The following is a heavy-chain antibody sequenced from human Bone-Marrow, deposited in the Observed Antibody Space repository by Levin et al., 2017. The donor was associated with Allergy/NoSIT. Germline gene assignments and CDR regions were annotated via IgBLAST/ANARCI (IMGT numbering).Heavy chain of an antibody. CDR3: ARGRGSSWYSYFDL. CDR1: GYTFMSYW. Sequence: PGGSLRLSCKGSGYTFMSYWIGWVRQKPGKGLEWIGIIFPGDSDTRYSPSFQGQVTISADKSTKSAYLQWRSLKASDTATYYCARGRGSSWYSYFDLWGQGSLVTVSS. J-gene: IGHJ4*02. V-gene: IGHV5-51*01. D-gene: IGHD6-13*01. CDR2: IFPGDSDT.